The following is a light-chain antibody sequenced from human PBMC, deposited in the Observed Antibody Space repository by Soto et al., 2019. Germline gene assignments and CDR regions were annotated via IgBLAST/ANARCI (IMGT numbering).Light chain of an antibody. CDR2: DAS. CDR1: QSISSW. V-gene: IGKV1-5*01. CDR3: QQYNSYPWT. Sequence: DIQMTQSPSTLSASVGDRVTITCRASQSISSWLAWYQQKPGKAPKLLIYDASSLESEVPSRFSGSGSGTECTLTISSLQPDDFATYYCQQYNSYPWTFGQGTKVEIK. J-gene: IGKJ1*01.